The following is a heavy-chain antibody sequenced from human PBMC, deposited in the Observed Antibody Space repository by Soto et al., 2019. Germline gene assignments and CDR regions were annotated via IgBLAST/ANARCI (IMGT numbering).Heavy chain of an antibody. Sequence: SETLSLTCTVSGGSISSYYWSWIRQPPGKGLEWIGYIYYSGSTNYNPSLKSRVTISVDTSKNQLSLKLSSVTAADTAVYYCARDRSVTPAGHEHDYNWFDPWGQGTLVTVSS. J-gene: IGHJ5*02. CDR2: IYYSGST. D-gene: IGHD4-17*01. CDR3: ARDRSVTPAGHEHDYNWFDP. CDR1: GGSISSYY. V-gene: IGHV4-59*01.